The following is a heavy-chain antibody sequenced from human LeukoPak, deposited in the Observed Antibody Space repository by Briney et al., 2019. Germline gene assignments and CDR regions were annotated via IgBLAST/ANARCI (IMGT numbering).Heavy chain of an antibody. CDR3: ARGLTRYCSSTSCPRQYYYYGMDV. CDR2: INHSGST. D-gene: IGHD2-2*01. J-gene: IGHJ6*02. Sequence: SETLSLTCAVYGGSFSGYYWSWIRQPPGKGLEWIGEINHSGSTNYNPSLKSRVTISVDTSKNQFSLKLSSVTAADTAVYYCARGLTRYCSSTSCPRQYYYYGMDVWGQGTTVTVSS. CDR1: GGSFSGYY. V-gene: IGHV4-34*01.